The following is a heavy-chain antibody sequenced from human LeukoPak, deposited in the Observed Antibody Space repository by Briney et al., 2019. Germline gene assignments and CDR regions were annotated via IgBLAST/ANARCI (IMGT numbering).Heavy chain of an antibody. J-gene: IGHJ4*02. CDR3: AKDKWYSGSHLPYYFDY. D-gene: IGHD1-26*01. V-gene: IGHV3-30*18. Sequence: GGSLRLSCAASGFTFSSYGMHWVRQAPGKGLEWVAVISYDGSNKYYADSVKGRFTISRDNSKNTLYLQMNSLRAEDTAVYYCAKDKWYSGSHLPYYFDYWGQGTLVTVSS. CDR1: GFTFSSYG. CDR2: ISYDGSNK.